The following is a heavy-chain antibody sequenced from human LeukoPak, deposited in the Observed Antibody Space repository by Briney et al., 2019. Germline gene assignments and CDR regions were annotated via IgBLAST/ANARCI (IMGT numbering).Heavy chain of an antibody. CDR3: ARGEDFTLFTLWDY. Sequence: PGGSLRLSCAVSGFTFSNYWMHWVRQAPGKGLEWVANIKQDGSETFYVDSVKGRFTISRDNAKNSLYLQMNSLRAEDTAMYYCARGEDFTLFTLWDYWGQGTLVTVSS. J-gene: IGHJ4*02. CDR2: IKQDGSET. V-gene: IGHV3-7*01. CDR1: GFTFSNYW. D-gene: IGHD3-16*01.